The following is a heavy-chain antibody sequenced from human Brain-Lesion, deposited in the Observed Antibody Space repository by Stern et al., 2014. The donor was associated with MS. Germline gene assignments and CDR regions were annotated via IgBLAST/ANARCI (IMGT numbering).Heavy chain of an antibody. D-gene: IGHD2-15*01. CDR1: GGSVSSTSYA. CDR2: IYYSGNT. V-gene: IGHV4-39*01. CDR3: AGEEDIRYCSGGSCTGNWFDP. J-gene: IGHJ5*02. Sequence: VQLVESGPGLVKPSETLSLTCTVAGGSVSSTSYAWAWIRQPPGKGLEWIGTIYYSGNTYYSPSLKGPLTISLDTSKNQFSLQLRSVTAADTAVYYCAGEEDIRYCSGGSCTGNWFDPWGQGTLVTVSS.